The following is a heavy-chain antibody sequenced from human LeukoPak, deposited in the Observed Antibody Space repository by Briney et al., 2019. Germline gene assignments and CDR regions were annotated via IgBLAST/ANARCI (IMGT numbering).Heavy chain of an antibody. J-gene: IGHJ4*02. D-gene: IGHD7-27*01. CDR1: GFTFSAYA. CDR3: AKVQLGIGVDY. V-gene: IGHV3-23*01. Sequence: PGGSLRLSCAVSGFTFSAYAMSWVRQAPGKGLEWVSAMSGSGGMTYYADSVKGRFSISRDDSKNTLYLQMNSLRAEDTAVYYCAKVQLGIGVDYWGQGTLVTVSS. CDR2: MSGSGGMT.